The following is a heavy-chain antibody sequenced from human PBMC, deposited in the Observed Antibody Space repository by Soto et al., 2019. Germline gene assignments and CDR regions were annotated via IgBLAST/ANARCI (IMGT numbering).Heavy chain of an antibody. Sequence: GESLKSSFPGFGYTFTTFWISWVRQMPGGVLGWMGRIDPRDSYTTYSPSLQGHVTISVDKSIRTAYLQWGSLKASDNAMYYSARLYCPNSTVDSWFDPWGQGTLVPVSS. D-gene: IGHD2-8*01. CDR1: GYTFTTFW. CDR2: IDPRDSYT. V-gene: IGHV5-10-1*01. J-gene: IGHJ5*02. CDR3: ARLYCPNSTVDSWFDP.